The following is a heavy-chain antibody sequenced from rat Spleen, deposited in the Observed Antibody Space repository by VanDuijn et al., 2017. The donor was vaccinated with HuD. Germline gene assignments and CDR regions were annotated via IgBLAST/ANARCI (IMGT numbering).Heavy chain of an antibody. J-gene: IGHJ3*01. D-gene: IGHD1-2*01. CDR1: GYSITSNY. CDR2: ISYSGST. CDR3: ARSDYYYSNYIPFAF. V-gene: IGHV3-1*01. Sequence: EVQLQESGPGLVKPSQSLSLTCSVTGYSITSNYWGWIRKFPGNKMEWIGHISYSGSTSYNPSLKSRISSTRDTSKNQFFLQLNSVTTEDTATYYCARSDYYYSNYIPFAFWGQGTLVTVSS.